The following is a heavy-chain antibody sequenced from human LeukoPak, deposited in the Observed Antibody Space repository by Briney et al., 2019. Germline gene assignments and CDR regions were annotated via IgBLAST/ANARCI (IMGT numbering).Heavy chain of an antibody. CDR1: GFTFSSYS. J-gene: IGHJ4*02. Sequence: GGSLRLSCAASGFTFSSYSMNWVRQAPGKGLEWVAFIRYDGSNKYYADSVKGRFTISRDNSKNTLYLQMNSLRAEDTAVYYCAKITPPYSSGFDFDYWGQGTLVTVSS. CDR3: AKITPPYSSGFDFDY. V-gene: IGHV3-30*02. CDR2: IRYDGSNK. D-gene: IGHD6-19*01.